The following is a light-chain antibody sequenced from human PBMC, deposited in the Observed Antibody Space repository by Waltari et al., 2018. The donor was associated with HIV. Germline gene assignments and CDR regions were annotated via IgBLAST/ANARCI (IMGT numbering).Light chain of an antibody. CDR3: CAYAGSTTYVI. J-gene: IGLJ2*01. CDR1: SSDVGGYNL. Sequence: QSALTQPASVSGSPGQSITISCTGTSSDVGGYNLVSWYQQHPGKAPKLMIYEVSKRPSGVSKRVSGSKSGNTASLTISGLQAEDEADYYCCAYAGSTTYVIFGGGTKLTVL. CDR2: EVS. V-gene: IGLV2-23*02.